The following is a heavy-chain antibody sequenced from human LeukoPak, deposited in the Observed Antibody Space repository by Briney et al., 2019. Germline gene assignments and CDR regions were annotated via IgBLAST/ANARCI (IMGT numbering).Heavy chain of an antibody. D-gene: IGHD3-10*01. V-gene: IGHV3-21*01. Sequence: GGSLRLYCAASEFTFGNYAMTWVRQAPGKGLEWVSSISSTSSYIYYADSMKGRFTISRDNAKNSLYLQMNSLRAEDTAVYYCARALWSGPVYYGMDVWGQGTTVTVSS. CDR3: ARALWSGPVYYGMDV. J-gene: IGHJ6*02. CDR2: ISSTSSYI. CDR1: EFTFGNYA.